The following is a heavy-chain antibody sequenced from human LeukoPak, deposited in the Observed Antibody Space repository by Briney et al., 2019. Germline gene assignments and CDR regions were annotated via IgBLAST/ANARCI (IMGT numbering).Heavy chain of an antibody. CDR2: IFPSDSDT. CDR1: GYSFNSYW. J-gene: IGHJ4*02. D-gene: IGHD2-15*01. CDR3: ARRQGCSSSSCPPDS. V-gene: IGHV5-51*01. Sequence: GESLKISCKTSGYSFNSYWIGWVRQMPGKGLEWMGIIFPSDSDTRYSPSFQGQVTISADRSITTAYLQWSSLKASDTAMYYCARRQGCSSSSCPPDSWGQGTLVTVSS.